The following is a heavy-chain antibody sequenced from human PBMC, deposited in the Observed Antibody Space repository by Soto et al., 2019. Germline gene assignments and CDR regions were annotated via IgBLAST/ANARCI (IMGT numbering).Heavy chain of an antibody. V-gene: IGHV3-23*01. CDR1: GFTFSSYA. D-gene: IGHD5-18*01. Sequence: GGSLRLSCAASGFTFSSYAMHWVRQAPGKGLEWVSAIIAIGVSTYYADSVKGRFTISLDNSKNTLYLQMYSLRVEDTAVYYCAKVGFPYSYGYLFYYWGQGTLVTVSS. J-gene: IGHJ4*02. CDR2: IIAIGVST. CDR3: AKVGFPYSYGYLFYY.